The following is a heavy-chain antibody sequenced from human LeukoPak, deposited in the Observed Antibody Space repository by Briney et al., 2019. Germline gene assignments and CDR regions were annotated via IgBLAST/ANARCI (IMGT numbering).Heavy chain of an antibody. V-gene: IGHV4-34*01. J-gene: IGHJ4*02. CDR1: GGSFSGYY. CDR2: INHSGST. CDR3: ARENLGSSGYYYGFDY. Sequence: PSETLSLTCAVYGGSFSGYYWSWIRQPPGKGLEWIGKINHSGSTNYNPSLKSRVTISVDTSKNQFSLKLSSVTAADTAVYYCARENLGSSGYYYGFDYWGQGTLVTVSS. D-gene: IGHD3-22*01.